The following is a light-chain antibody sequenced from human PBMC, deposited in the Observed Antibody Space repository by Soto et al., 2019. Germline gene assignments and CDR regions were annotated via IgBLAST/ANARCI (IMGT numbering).Light chain of an antibody. CDR2: EVS. V-gene: IGLV2-14*01. J-gene: IGLJ3*02. Sequence: QSALTQPASVSGSPGQSITISCTGTSSDVGGYNYVSWYQQHPGKAPKLMIYEVSNRPSGVSNRFSGSKSGNTASLTISGLPADDDADYYCSSYTSSSTRVFGGGTKLTVL. CDR1: SSDVGGYNY. CDR3: SSYTSSSTRV.